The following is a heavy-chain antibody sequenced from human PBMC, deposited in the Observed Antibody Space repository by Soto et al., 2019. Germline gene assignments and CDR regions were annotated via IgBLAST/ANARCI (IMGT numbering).Heavy chain of an antibody. D-gene: IGHD3-22*01. J-gene: IGHJ4*02. CDR3: ARDSDDSSGYYYSFDY. CDR1: GFTFSSYG. V-gene: IGHV3-33*01. CDR2: IWYDGSNK. Sequence: QVQLVESGGGVVQPGRSLRLSCAASGFTFSSYGMHWVRQAPGKGLEWVAVIWYDGSNKDYADSVKGRFTISRDNSKNPLHLQMKRLRAEDTAVYYCARDSDDSSGYYYSFDYWGQGALVTVSS.